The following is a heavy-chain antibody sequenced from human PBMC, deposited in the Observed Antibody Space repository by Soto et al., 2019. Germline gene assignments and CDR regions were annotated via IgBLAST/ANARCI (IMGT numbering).Heavy chain of an antibody. V-gene: IGHV6-1*01. CDR2: TYFRSKWYN. J-gene: IGHJ5*02. CDR1: GYSVSSNTAS. D-gene: IGHD5-12*01. CDR3: AKGDNLGPKTGYAFDP. Sequence: SQTLSLTCAISGYSVSSNTASWNWIRQSPSRGLEWLGRTYFRSKWYNDYAVSVKSRIIINPDTSNNQFSLQLNSVTPEDTAVYFYAKGDNLGPKTGYAFDPWGQGIMVTVSS.